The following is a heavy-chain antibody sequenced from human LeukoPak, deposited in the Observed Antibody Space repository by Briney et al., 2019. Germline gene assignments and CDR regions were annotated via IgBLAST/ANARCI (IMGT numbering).Heavy chain of an antibody. Sequence: SETLSLTCAVYGGSFSGYYWSWIRQPPGKGLEWIGEINHSGSTNYNPSLKSRVTISVDTSKNQFSLKLSSATAADTAVYYCARGPSRIAAAGRSRSNWFDPWGQGTLVTVSS. V-gene: IGHV4-34*01. J-gene: IGHJ5*02. CDR2: INHSGST. CDR3: ARGPSRIAAAGRSRSNWFDP. CDR1: GGSFSGYY. D-gene: IGHD6-13*01.